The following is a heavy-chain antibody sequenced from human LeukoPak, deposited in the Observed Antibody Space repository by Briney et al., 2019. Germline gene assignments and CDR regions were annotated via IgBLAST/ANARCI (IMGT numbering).Heavy chain of an antibody. CDR3: ARRGKYGSGSYHY. CDR2: INHSGST. Sequence: SETLSLTCAVYGGSFSGYYWSWIRQPPGKGLEWIGEINHSGSTNYNPSLKSRVTISVDTSKNQFSLKLCSVTAADTAVYYCARRGKYGSGSYHYWGQGTLVTVSS. J-gene: IGHJ4*02. CDR1: GGSFSGYY. D-gene: IGHD3-10*01. V-gene: IGHV4-34*01.